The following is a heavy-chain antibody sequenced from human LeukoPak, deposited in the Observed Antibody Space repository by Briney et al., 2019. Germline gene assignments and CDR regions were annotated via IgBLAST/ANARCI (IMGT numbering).Heavy chain of an antibody. CDR2: IYYSGST. Sequence: SETLSLTCTVSGGSISSYYWSWIRQPPGKGLEWIGYIYYSGSTNYNPSLKSRVTISVDTSKNQFSLKLSSVTTADTAVYYCARSQWFGESDYFDYWGQGTLVTVSS. V-gene: IGHV4-59*01. CDR1: GGSISSYY. J-gene: IGHJ4*02. D-gene: IGHD3-10*01. CDR3: ARSQWFGESDYFDY.